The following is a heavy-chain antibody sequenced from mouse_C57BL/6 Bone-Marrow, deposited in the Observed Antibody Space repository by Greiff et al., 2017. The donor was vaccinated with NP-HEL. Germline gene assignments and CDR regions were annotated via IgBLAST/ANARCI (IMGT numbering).Heavy chain of an antibody. CDR3: ARPPYYDYDGGFAY. CDR2: IHPNSGST. Sequence: LQQPGAELVKPGASVKLSCKASGYTFTSYWMHWVKQRPGQGLEWIGMIHPNSGSTNYNEKFKSKATLTVDKSSSTAYMQLSSLTSEDSAVYYCARPPYYDYDGGFAYWGQGTLVTVSA. V-gene: IGHV1-64*01. D-gene: IGHD2-4*01. J-gene: IGHJ3*01. CDR1: GYTFTSYW.